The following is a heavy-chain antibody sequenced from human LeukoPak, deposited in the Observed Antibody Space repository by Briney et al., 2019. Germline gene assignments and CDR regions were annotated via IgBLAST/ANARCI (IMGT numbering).Heavy chain of an antibody. CDR1: GFTFKNYG. V-gene: IGHV3-21*06. CDR2: ISSGATDI. D-gene: IGHD1-1*01. CDR3: ARSKGGAQREYGMDV. J-gene: IGHJ6*02. Sequence: GGSLRLSCAASGFTFKNYGMNWVRQAPGKGLEWVSSISSGATDIDNAHSVKGRFTISRDNAKNSLYLEMNSLRAEDTAVYYCARSKGGAQREYGMDVWGQGTTVTVSS.